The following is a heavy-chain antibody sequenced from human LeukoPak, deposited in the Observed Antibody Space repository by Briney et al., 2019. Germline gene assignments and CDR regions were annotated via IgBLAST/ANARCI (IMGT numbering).Heavy chain of an antibody. CDR1: GGSISSYY. CDR3: ARVPLLDYGDYHWFDP. D-gene: IGHD4-17*01. V-gene: IGHV4-59*01. J-gene: IGHJ5*02. Sequence: SETLSLTCTASGGSISSYYWSWIRQPPGKGLEWIGYIYYSGSTNYNPSLKSRVTISVDTSKNQFSLKLSSVTAADTAVYYCARVPLLDYGDYHWFDPWGQGTLVTVSS. CDR2: IYYSGST.